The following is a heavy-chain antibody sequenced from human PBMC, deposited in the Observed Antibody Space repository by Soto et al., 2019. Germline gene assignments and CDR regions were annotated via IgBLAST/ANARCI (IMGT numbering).Heavy chain of an antibody. CDR2: IKSKTDGGTT. CDR3: TTLLSGGSYWFFGSSSGY. Sequence: EVQLVESGGGLVKPGGSLRLSCAASGFTFSNAWMNWVRQAPGKGLEWVGRIKSKTDGGTTDYAAPVKGRFTISRDDSKNTLYLQMNSLKTEDTAVYYCTTLLSGGSYWFFGSSSGYWGQGTLVTVSS. D-gene: IGHD1-26*01. V-gene: IGHV3-15*07. J-gene: IGHJ4*02. CDR1: GFTFSNAW.